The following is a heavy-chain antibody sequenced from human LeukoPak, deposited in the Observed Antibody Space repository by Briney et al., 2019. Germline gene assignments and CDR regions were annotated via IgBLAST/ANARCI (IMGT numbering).Heavy chain of an antibody. V-gene: IGHV4-38-2*02. CDR1: GYSISSGYY. Sequence: SETLSLTCTVSGYSISSGYYWGWIRQPPGKGLEWIGSVYHTGSTYYNPSLKSRVTISVDTSKNQFSLKLSSVTAADTAVYYCASATYYYDSSGYNWGQGTLVTVSS. J-gene: IGHJ4*02. CDR3: ASATYYYDSSGYN. CDR2: VYHTGST. D-gene: IGHD3-22*01.